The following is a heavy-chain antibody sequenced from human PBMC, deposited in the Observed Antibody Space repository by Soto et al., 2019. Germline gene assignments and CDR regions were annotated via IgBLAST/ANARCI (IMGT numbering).Heavy chain of an antibody. CDR2: IKSKTDGGTA. Sequence: GGSLILSCAASGFTFSNAWINWVRQAPGKGLEWVGRIKSKTDGGTADFAAPVKGRFAISRDDSKNTVYLQMNSLKTEDTAVYYCTTDSYSTIIVVRFDYWGHGTLVTVSS. CDR1: GFTFSNAW. V-gene: IGHV3-15*07. CDR3: TTDSYSTIIVVRFDY. D-gene: IGHD3-22*01. J-gene: IGHJ4*01.